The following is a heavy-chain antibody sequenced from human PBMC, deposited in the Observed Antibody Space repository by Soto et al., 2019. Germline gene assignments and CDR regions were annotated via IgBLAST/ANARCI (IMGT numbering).Heavy chain of an antibody. CDR1: GGTFSRHA. Sequence: SVKVSCKASGGTFSRHAISWVRQAPGQGLEWMGGIIPIFGTANYAQKFQGRVTITADKSTSTACMELSSVVSEDTDVYYCSSPGPMLVVVSVYNNWFDPWGQGTLVTVSS. J-gene: IGHJ5*02. CDR3: SSPGPMLVVVSVYNNWFDP. V-gene: IGHV1-69*06. D-gene: IGHD3-22*01. CDR2: IIPIFGTA.